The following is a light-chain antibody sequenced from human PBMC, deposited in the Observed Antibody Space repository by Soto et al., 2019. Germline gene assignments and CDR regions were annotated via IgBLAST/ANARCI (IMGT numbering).Light chain of an antibody. CDR2: GVS. V-gene: IGKV3-20*01. CDR3: EQYGSSPRT. J-gene: IGKJ1*01. CDR1: QSVSSNY. Sequence: VLVQSRSTLSLAPGERATLSCRASQSVSSNYFAWYQQKPGQAPRLLIYGVSSRATGIPDRFSGSGSGTDFTLSISCLEPEDFAVYYCEQYGSSPRTFGQGTKVDIK.